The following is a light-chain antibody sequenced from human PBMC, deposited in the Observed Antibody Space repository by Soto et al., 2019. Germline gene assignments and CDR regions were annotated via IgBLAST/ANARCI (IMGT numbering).Light chain of an antibody. Sequence: DIQMTQSPSSLSASVGDRVTITCQASQDISNYLNWYQQKPGKAPKLLIYDASNLETGVPSRFSESGSGTEFTLTISSLQPDDFATYYCQHYNSYSEAFGQGTKVELK. CDR1: QDISNY. V-gene: IGKV1-33*01. J-gene: IGKJ1*01. CDR3: QHYNSYSEA. CDR2: DAS.